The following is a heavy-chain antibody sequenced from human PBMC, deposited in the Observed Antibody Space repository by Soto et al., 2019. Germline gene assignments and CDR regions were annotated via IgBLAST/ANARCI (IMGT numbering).Heavy chain of an antibody. CDR1: GGTFGSYT. Sequence: QVQLVQSGAEVKKPGSSVKVSCKASGGTFGSYTINWVRQAPGQGLEWMGRMIPIVGIVNYAQKLQGRVTITADKSTSTAYMELSSLRSEDTAMYYCARDLGQSGRVLPAPNWFDPWGQGTLVTVSS. CDR3: ARDLGQSGRVLPAPNWFDP. V-gene: IGHV1-69*08. CDR2: MIPIVGIV. J-gene: IGHJ5*02. D-gene: IGHD2-2*01.